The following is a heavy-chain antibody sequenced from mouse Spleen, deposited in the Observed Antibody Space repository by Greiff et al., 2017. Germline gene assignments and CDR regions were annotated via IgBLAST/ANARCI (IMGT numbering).Heavy chain of an antibody. CDR1: GFAFSSYD. D-gene: IGHD4-1*01. Sequence: EVKLVESGGGLVKPGGSLKLSCAASGFAFSSYDMSWVRQTPEKRLEWVATISDGGSYTYSPDRVQGRFTISRDNAKNNLYLQMSSLKSADTAMYYCSRAPLGRDWDFDVWGAGTTVTGSS. V-gene: IGHV5-9-2*01. CDR2: ISDGGSYT. J-gene: IGHJ1*01. CDR3: SRAPLGRDWDFDV.